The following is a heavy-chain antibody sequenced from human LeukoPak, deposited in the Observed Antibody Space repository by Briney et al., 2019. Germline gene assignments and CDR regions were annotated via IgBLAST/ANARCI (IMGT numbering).Heavy chain of an antibody. CDR3: ARGEYSRAPHDY. CDR1: GYTFTSYD. D-gene: IGHD6-6*01. V-gene: IGHV1-8*01. J-gene: IGHJ4*02. CDR2: MNPNSGNT. Sequence: ASVKVSCKASGYTFTSYDINWVRQATGQGLEWMGWMNPNSGNTGYAQKFQGRVTMTRNTSISTAYMELSSLRSEDTAVYYCARGEYSRAPHDYWGQGTLVTVSS.